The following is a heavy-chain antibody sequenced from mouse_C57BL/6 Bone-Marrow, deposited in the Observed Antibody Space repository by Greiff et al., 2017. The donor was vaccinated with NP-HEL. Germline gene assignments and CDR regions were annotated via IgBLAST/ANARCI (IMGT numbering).Heavy chain of an antibody. D-gene: IGHD1-1*02. Sequence: VQLQQSGTVLARPGASVKMSCKTSGYTFTSYWMHWVKQRPGQGLEWIGAIYPGNSDTSYNQKFKGKAKLTAVTTARTAYMELRSLTNEDSAVYYCRGGFAYWGQGTLVTVSA. CDR1: GYTFTSYW. CDR2: IYPGNSDT. CDR3: RGGFAY. J-gene: IGHJ3*01. V-gene: IGHV1-5*01.